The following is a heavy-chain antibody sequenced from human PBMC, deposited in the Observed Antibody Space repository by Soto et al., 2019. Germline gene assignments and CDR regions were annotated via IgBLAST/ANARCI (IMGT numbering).Heavy chain of an antibody. V-gene: IGHV3-66*01. CDR1: GFTVSSNY. J-gene: IGHJ6*02. CDR2: IYSAGNT. Sequence: EVQLVESGGDLVQPGGSLRLSCAASGFTVSSNYMSWVRQAPGKGLEWISIIYSAGNTYYADSVKGRFTISRDNSKNTLYLQMNSLGAEYTAVYYCARYCVVGGSTINYYYGIDVWGQGTTVTVSS. CDR3: ARYCVVGGSTINYYYGIDV. D-gene: IGHD1-26*01.